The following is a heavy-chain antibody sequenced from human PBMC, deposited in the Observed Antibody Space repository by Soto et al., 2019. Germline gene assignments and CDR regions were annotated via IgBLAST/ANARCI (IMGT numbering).Heavy chain of an antibody. J-gene: IGHJ4*02. CDR1: GGSISSFY. D-gene: IGHD2-15*01. CDR2: IYYSGST. Sequence: SETLSLTCTVSGGSISSFYLSWIRQPPGKGLEWIGYIYYSGSTYYNPSLKSRVTISVDTSKNQFSLKLSSVTAADTAVYYCASTSPLYCSGGSCYPNMVYLDYWGQGTLVTVSS. V-gene: IGHV4-59*06. CDR3: ASTSPLYCSGGSCYPNMVYLDY.